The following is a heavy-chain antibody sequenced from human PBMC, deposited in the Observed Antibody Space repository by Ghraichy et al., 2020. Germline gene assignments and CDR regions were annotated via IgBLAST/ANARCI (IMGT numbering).Heavy chain of an antibody. V-gene: IGHV3-7*03. CDR2: TKQDGSEK. Sequence: GGSLRLSCVASGFTFSRYRMSWVRQAPGKGLEWVANTKQDGSEKYYVDSVKGRFTVSRDNAKNFLYLQMNSLRVEDTAIYYCARESPGSSSWYEGWGQGTLVTVSS. D-gene: IGHD6-13*01. CDR1: GFTFSRYR. J-gene: IGHJ4*02. CDR3: ARESPGSSSWYEG.